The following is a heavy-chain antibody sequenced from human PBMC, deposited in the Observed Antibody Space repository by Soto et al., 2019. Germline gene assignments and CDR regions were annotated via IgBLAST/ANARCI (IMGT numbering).Heavy chain of an antibody. J-gene: IGHJ5*02. CDR2: INPNSGGT. Sequence: ASVKVSCKASGYTFTGYYMHWVRQAPGQGLEWMGWINPNSGGTNYAQKFQGWVTMTRDTSISTAYMELSRLRSDDTAVYYCARDPSSTGMTTVTTGWFDPWGQGTLVTVSS. CDR1: GYTFTGYY. V-gene: IGHV1-2*04. CDR3: ARDPSSTGMTTVTTGWFDP. D-gene: IGHD4-17*01.